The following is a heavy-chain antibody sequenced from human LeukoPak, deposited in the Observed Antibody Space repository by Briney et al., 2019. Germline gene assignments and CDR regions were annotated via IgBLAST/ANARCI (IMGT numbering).Heavy chain of an antibody. CDR1: GFTFSSYG. V-gene: IGHV3-33*01. CDR3: ASRYGSGSGDIGYFDY. J-gene: IGHJ4*02. D-gene: IGHD3-10*01. Sequence: PGGSLRLSCAASGFTFSSYGMHWVRQAPGKGLEWAAVIWYDGSNKYYADSVKGRFTISRDNSKNTLYLQMNSLRAEDTAVYYCASRYGSGSGDIGYFDYWGQGTLVTVSS. CDR2: IWYDGSNK.